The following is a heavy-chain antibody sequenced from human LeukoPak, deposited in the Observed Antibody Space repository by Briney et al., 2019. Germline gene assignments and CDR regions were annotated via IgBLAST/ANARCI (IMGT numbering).Heavy chain of an antibody. CDR3: ARGNNGWYYFDY. D-gene: IGHD6-19*01. CDR2: ISGSGGST. J-gene: IGHJ4*02. V-gene: IGHV3-23*01. Sequence: GGSLRLSCAASGFTFSSYAMSWVRQAPGKGLEWVSAISGSGGSTYYADSVKGRLTISRDNSKNTLYLQMNSLRAEDTAVYYCARGNNGWYYFDYWGQGTLVTVSS. CDR1: GFTFSSYA.